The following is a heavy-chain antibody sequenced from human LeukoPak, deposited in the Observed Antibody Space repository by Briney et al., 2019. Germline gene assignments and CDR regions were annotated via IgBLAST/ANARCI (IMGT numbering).Heavy chain of an antibody. CDR3: ARVSYSSSWYYHYMDV. J-gene: IGHJ6*03. CDR2: VYHSGTT. V-gene: IGHV4-39*07. D-gene: IGHD6-13*01. Sequence: SETLSLTCTVSGGSISSSSYYWGWIRQPPGKVLQWIGSVYHSGTTFYNPSLKSRVTISVDTSKNQFSLKLSSVTAADTAVYYCARVSYSSSWYYHYMDVWGKGTTVTVSS. CDR1: GGSISSSSYY.